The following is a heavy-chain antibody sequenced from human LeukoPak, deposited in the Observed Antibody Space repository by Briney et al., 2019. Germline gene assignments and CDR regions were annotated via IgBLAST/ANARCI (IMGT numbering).Heavy chain of an antibody. J-gene: IGHJ4*02. Sequence: GGSLRLSCAASGFTLSRYWMSWVRQAPGKGLEWVSAISGSGGSTYYADSVKGRFTISRDNSKNTLYLQMNSLRAEDTAVYYCAKDRVMIVVVTIDYWGQGTLVTVSS. D-gene: IGHD3-22*01. V-gene: IGHV3-23*01. CDR2: ISGSGGST. CDR1: GFTLSRYW. CDR3: AKDRVMIVVVTIDY.